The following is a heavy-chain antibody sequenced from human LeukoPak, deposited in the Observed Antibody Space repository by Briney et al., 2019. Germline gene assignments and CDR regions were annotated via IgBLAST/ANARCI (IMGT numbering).Heavy chain of an antibody. J-gene: IGHJ4*02. V-gene: IGHV1-2*02. CDR3: ARDKQFVHFDS. CDR1: GYTLTDSY. CDR2: IHPNSGGT. D-gene: IGHD6-6*01. Sequence: ASVKVSCKTSGYTLTDSYIHWLRRAPGQGLEWMGWIHPNSGGTNYAQKFQGRVTMTRDTPSSTAFLEVSRLRADDTAVYYCARDKQFVHFDSWGQGTLVTVSS.